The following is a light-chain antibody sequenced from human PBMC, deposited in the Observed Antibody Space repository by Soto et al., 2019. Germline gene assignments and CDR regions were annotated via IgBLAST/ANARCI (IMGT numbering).Light chain of an antibody. Sequence: EIVLTQSPGTLSLSPGERATLSCRASQSVSSSYLAWYQQKPGQAPRLLIYGASSRATGIPYRFSGSGSGTYFTLTISSLEPEDFSVYYCQQYCSSPLTFGQRPKVEIK. CDR2: GAS. V-gene: IGKV3-20*01. CDR1: QSVSSSY. J-gene: IGKJ1*01. CDR3: QQYCSSPLT.